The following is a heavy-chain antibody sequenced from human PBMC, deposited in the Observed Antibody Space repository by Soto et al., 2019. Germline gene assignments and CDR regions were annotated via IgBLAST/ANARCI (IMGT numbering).Heavy chain of an antibody. CDR1: GGSFNNYA. J-gene: IGHJ6*02. D-gene: IGHD3-10*01. Sequence: QVHLVQSGAEVKKPGSSVKVSCKTSGGSFNNYAVSWVRQAPGQGLEWMGGIIPNFDTPNYAQKFQDRVTIIAVASTSTVYMELRSIRSNDTAVYYCAVAMVREILIFESSGMHVWGQGTTVIVSS. CDR3: AVAMVREILIFESSGMHV. CDR2: IIPNFDTP. V-gene: IGHV1-69*01.